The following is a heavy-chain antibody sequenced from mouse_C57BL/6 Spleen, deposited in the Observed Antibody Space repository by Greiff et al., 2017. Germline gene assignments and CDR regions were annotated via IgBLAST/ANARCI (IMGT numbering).Heavy chain of an antibody. J-gene: IGHJ1*03. V-gene: IGHV2-2*01. CDR3: ARGWYGGYFDV. Sequence: VHLVESGPGLVQPSQSLSITCTVSGFSLTSYGVHWVRQSPGKGLEWLGVIWSGGSTDYNAAFISRLSISKDNSKSQVFFKMNSLQADDTAIYYCARGWYGGYFDVWGTGTTVTVSS. CDR1: GFSLTSYG. CDR2: IWSGGST. D-gene: IGHD2-1*01.